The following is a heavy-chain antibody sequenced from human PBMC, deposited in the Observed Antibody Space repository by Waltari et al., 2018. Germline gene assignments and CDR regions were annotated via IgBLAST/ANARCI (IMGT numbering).Heavy chain of an antibody. CDR3: ARAHSSGSFYYYYGMDV. V-gene: IGHV1-18*01. CDR2: ISAYNGNT. J-gene: IGHJ6*02. Sequence: QVQLVQSGAEVQKHGASVKVSCKASGYTFTSSGISWVSQAHGQGLEWMGLISAYNGNTNYAHKLQGRVTMTTVTSTSTAYMELRSLRSDDTAVYYCARAHSSGSFYYYYGMDVWGQGTTVTVSS. CDR1: GYTFTSSG. D-gene: IGHD3-22*01.